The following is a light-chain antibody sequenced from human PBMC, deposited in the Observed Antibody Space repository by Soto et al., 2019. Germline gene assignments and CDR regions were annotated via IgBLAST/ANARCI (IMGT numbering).Light chain of an antibody. V-gene: IGKV3D-20*02. CDR3: QQRSNWPPAIT. J-gene: IGKJ5*01. Sequence: EIVVTQSPATLSLSPGEGATXXXXXXXHISNNYVAWYQQRPGQAPRLLIYGASSRASGIPDRFSGSGSGTDFTLTISSIEPEDFAVYYCQQRSNWPPAITFGQGTRLETK. CDR2: GAS. CDR1: XHISNNY.